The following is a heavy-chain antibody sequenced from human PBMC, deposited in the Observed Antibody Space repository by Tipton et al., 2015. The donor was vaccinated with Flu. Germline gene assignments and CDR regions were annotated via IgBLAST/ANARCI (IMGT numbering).Heavy chain of an antibody. J-gene: IGHJ4*02. CDR2: IYSSGST. CDR3: ARHSSSLGRPVDC. Sequence: TLSLTCTASGGSISNYYWNWIRQPPGKGLEWIGYIYSSGSTNFNPSLKSRATISVDTSKNQFSLKLNSVTAADTAVYYCARHSSSLGRPVDCWGQGTLVTVSS. CDR1: GGSISNYY. V-gene: IGHV4-59*08. D-gene: IGHD6-6*01.